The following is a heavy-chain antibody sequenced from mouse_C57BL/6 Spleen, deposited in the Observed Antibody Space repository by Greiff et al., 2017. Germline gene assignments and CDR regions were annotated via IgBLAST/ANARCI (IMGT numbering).Heavy chain of an antibody. V-gene: IGHV2-5*01. CDR1: GFSLTGYG. CDR2: IWRGGST. J-gene: IGHJ4*01. CDR3: AKKGGYDYFYYAMDY. D-gene: IGHD2-4*01. Sequence: VQLQESGPGLVQPSQSLSITCTVSGFSLTGYGVHWVRQSPGKGLEWLGVIWRGGSTDYNAAFMSRLSITKDNSKSQVFFKMNSLQADDTAIYYCAKKGGYDYFYYAMDYWGQGTSVTVSS.